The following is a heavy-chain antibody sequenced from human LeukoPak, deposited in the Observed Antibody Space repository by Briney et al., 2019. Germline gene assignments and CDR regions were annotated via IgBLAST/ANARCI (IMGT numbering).Heavy chain of an antibody. CDR3: ARPFYYDSNGGEGMDV. CDR1: GFTVSSNY. J-gene: IGHJ6*02. CDR2: ITTSGTYI. V-gene: IGHV3-21*06. D-gene: IGHD3-22*01. Sequence: PGGSLRLSCAASGFTVSSNYMNWVRQAPGKGLELVSSITTSGTYIYYADSVKGRFTISRDNAKNSLYLQMNSLRGEDTAVYYCARPFYYDSNGGEGMDVWGQGTTVTVSS.